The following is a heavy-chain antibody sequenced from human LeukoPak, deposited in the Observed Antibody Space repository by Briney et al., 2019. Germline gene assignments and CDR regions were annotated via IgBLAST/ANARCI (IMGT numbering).Heavy chain of an antibody. CDR2: INHSGGT. V-gene: IGHV4-34*01. CDR3: ASGVTGTTKLIDY. CDR1: GGSFSGYY. Sequence: SETLSLTCAVYGGSFSGYYWRWIRQPPGKGLEWIGEINHSGGTNYNPSLKSRVTISVDTSKNQFSLELSSVTAADTAVYYCASGVTGTTKLIDYWGQGTLVTVSS. D-gene: IGHD1-7*01. J-gene: IGHJ4*02.